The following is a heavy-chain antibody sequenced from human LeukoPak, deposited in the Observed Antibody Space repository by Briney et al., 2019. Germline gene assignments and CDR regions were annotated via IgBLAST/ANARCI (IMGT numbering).Heavy chain of an antibody. J-gene: IGHJ4*02. V-gene: IGHV4-59*01. CDR2: IYYSGGT. CDR1: GGCISSYY. D-gene: IGHD3/OR15-3a*01. Sequence: SETLSLTCTVSGGCISSYYWSWIRQPPGKGLEWIGYIYYSGGTNYNPSLKSPVTISVATSKNQFSLKLSSVTAADTAVYYCARRTGRDYFDYWGQGTLVTVSS. CDR3: ARRTGRDYFDY.